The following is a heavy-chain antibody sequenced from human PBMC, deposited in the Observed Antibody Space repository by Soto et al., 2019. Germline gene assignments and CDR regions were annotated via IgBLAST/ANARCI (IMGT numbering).Heavy chain of an antibody. CDR2: IYNSGSS. D-gene: IGHD6-13*01. Sequence: QVQLQESGPGLVKPSETLSLTCTVSGGSISSYYWSWIRQSPGKGLERIGYIYNSGSSNDNPTLKSRVTISKDTSKNQFNMKLSSVTAADTAAYYCARRVVVGYSSSWYDGSFDLWGRGTLVTVSS. CDR1: GGSISSYY. J-gene: IGHJ2*01. V-gene: IGHV4-59*08. CDR3: ARRVVVGYSSSWYDGSFDL.